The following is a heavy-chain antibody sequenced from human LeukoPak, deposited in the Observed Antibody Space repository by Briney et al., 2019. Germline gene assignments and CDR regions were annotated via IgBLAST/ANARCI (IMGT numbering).Heavy chain of an antibody. J-gene: IGHJ4*02. CDR1: GGSISSGGYY. D-gene: IGHD3-22*01. V-gene: IGHV4-61*08. CDR3: AREETSIYDSSGYYYDY. Sequence: SETLSLTCTVSGGSISSGGYYWSWIRQPPGKGLEWIGYIYYSGSTNYNPSLKSRVTISVDTSKNQFSLKLSSVTAADTAVYYCAREETSIYDSSGYYYDYWGQGTLVTVSS. CDR2: IYYSGST.